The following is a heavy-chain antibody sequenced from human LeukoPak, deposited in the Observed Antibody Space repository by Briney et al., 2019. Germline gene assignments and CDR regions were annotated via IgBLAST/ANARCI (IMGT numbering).Heavy chain of an antibody. J-gene: IGHJ5*02. D-gene: IGHD2/OR15-2a*01. V-gene: IGHV3-30-3*01. CDR1: GFTFSYFA. CDR3: ARARDRGNNTYDCTWIDP. Sequence: PGGSLRLSCAASGFTFSYFAMHWVRQTPGKGLEWVAFISYDGTNKYYTDSVKGRFTISRDNSKNTLYLQMNSLIPEDTAVFYCARARDRGNNTYDCTWIDPWGQGTLVTVSS. CDR2: ISYDGTNK.